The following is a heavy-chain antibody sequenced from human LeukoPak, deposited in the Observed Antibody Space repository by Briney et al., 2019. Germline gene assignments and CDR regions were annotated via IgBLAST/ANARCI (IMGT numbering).Heavy chain of an antibody. J-gene: IGHJ4*02. CDR3: ASGSLVRGVIQYYFDY. Sequence: ASVKVSCKASGYTYTGYYMHWVRQAPGQGLEWMGWINPNSGGTNYAQKFQGRVTMTRDTSISTAYMELSRLRSDDTAVYYCASGSLVRGVIQYYFDYWGQGTLVTVSS. V-gene: IGHV1-2*02. CDR1: GYTYTGYY. D-gene: IGHD3-10*01. CDR2: INPNSGGT.